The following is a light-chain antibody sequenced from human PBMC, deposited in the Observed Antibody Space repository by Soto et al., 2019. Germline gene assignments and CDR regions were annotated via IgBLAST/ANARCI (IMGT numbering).Light chain of an antibody. CDR1: SSNIGAGHD. CDR2: GNT. Sequence: QSVLTQPPSVSGAPGQRVTISCTGSSSNIGAGHDVHWYQQVPGTAPKLLVSGNTNRPSGVPDRFSGSNSGTSASLAITGLQAEDEADYYCQSFASGLNGWVFGGGTKLTVL. CDR3: QSFASGLNGWV. J-gene: IGLJ3*02. V-gene: IGLV1-40*01.